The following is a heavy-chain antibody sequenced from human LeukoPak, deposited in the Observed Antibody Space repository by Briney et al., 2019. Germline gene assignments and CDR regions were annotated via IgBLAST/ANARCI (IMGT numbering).Heavy chain of an antibody. V-gene: IGHV3-23*01. J-gene: IGHJ4*02. D-gene: IGHD5-24*01. CDR3: AKVPRWLQPFDY. CDR1: GFTFSSYA. CDR2: ISSNGGST. Sequence: PGGSLRLSCATSGFTFSSYAMSWVRQAPGKGLEWVSAISSNGGSTYYADSVKGRFTISRDNSKNTLYLQMNSLRAEDTAVYYCAKVPRWLQPFDYWGQGTLVTVSS.